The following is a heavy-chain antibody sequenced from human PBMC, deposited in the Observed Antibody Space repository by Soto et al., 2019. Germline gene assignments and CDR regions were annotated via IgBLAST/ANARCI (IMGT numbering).Heavy chain of an antibody. J-gene: IGHJ3*02. D-gene: IGHD3-22*01. CDR2: IVVGSGNT. CDR1: GFTFTSSA. Sequence: SVKVSCKASGFTFTSSAVQWVRQARGQRLEWIGWIVVGSGNTNYAQKFQERVTITRDMSTSTAYMELSSLRSEDTAVYYSAEDSPNYYDSSGYYGGPFDIWGQGTMVTVSS. CDR3: AEDSPNYYDSSGYYGGPFDI. V-gene: IGHV1-58*01.